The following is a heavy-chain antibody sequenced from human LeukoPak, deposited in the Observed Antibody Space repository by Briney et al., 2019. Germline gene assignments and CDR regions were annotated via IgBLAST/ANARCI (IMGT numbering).Heavy chain of an antibody. D-gene: IGHD6-19*01. CDR2: ISAYNGNT. CDR3: ARDFGGWTLPSNWFDP. J-gene: IGHJ5*02. Sequence: ASVKVSCKASGYTFTSYGISWVRQAPGQGLEWMGWISAYNGNTNYAQRLQGRVTMTTDTSTSTAYMELRSLRSDDTAVYYCARDFGGWTLPSNWFDPWGQGTLVTVSS. V-gene: IGHV1-18*01. CDR1: GYTFTSYG.